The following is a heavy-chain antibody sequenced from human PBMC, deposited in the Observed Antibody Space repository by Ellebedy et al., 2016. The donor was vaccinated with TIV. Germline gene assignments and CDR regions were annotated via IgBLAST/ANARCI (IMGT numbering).Heavy chain of an antibody. J-gene: IGHJ6*02. Sequence: PGGSLRLSCAASGFIFRTYAMHWVRQAPGKGLEWVAVIWYAGSNKYYADSVKGRFTISRDNSKNTLYLKMNSLRVEDTAIYYCARRGSDREWELLSGGMDVWGLGTTVTVYS. V-gene: IGHV3-33*01. CDR3: ARRGSDREWELLSGGMDV. CDR2: IWYAGSNK. CDR1: GFIFRTYA. D-gene: IGHD1-26*01.